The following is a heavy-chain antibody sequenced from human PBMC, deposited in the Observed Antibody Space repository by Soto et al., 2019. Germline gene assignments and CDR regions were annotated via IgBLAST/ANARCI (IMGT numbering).Heavy chain of an antibody. CDR2: ISGSGGST. Sequence: EVQLLESGGGLVQHGGSLRLSCAASGFTFSSYAMSWVRQAPGKGLEWVSAISGSGGSTYYADSVKGRFTISRDNSKNTLYLQMNSLRAEDTDVYYCAKDRSGWYDAFDIWGQGTMVTVSS. CDR3: AKDRSGWYDAFDI. CDR1: GFTFSSYA. V-gene: IGHV3-23*01. J-gene: IGHJ3*02. D-gene: IGHD6-19*01.